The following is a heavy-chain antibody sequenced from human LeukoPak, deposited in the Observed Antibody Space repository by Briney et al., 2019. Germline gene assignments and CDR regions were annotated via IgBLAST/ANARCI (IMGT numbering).Heavy chain of an antibody. J-gene: IGHJ4*02. Sequence: PGGSLRLSCAASGFTFSSYAMSWVRQAPGKGLEWVSAISGSGGSTCYADSVKGRFTISRDNSKNTLYLQMNSLRAEDTAVYYCAKEREQWLVLGVVVYWGQGTLVTVSS. CDR2: ISGSGGST. CDR1: GFTFSSYA. CDR3: AKEREQWLVLGVVVY. V-gene: IGHV3-23*01. D-gene: IGHD6-19*01.